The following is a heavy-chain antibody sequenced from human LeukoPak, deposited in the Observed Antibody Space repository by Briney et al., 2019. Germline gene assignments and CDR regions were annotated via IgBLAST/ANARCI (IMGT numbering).Heavy chain of an antibody. CDR2: IRYDGSNK. CDR3: AKEDRVVTWHQNAFDI. CDR1: GFTFSSYG. V-gene: IGHV3-30*02. Sequence: GGSLRLSCAASGFTFSSYGMHWVRQAPGKGLEWVAFIRYDGSNKYYADSVKGRFTISRDNSKNTLYLQMNSLRAEDTAVYYCAKEDRVVTWHQNAFDIWGQGTMVTASS. J-gene: IGHJ3*02. D-gene: IGHD4-23*01.